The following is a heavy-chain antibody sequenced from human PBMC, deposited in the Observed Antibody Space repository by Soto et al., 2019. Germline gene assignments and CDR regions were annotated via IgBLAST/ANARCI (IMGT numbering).Heavy chain of an antibody. CDR3: ARDDVHENGDTAGDWFDP. CDR1: GFVFSDYY. D-gene: IGHD4-17*01. Sequence: QVQLVESGGGLVKPGGSLRLSCAASGFVFSDYYMSWIRQAPGKGLEWVSYISSRGTTTSYADSVKGRFTISRDNAKHSLSLQMNNLRADDTAVYYCARDDVHENGDTAGDWFDPWGQGTLVTVSS. J-gene: IGHJ5*02. V-gene: IGHV3-11*01. CDR2: ISSRGTTT.